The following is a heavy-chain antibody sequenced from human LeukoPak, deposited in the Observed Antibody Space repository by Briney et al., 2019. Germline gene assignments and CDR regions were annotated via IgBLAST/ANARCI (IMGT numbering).Heavy chain of an antibody. CDR2: ISYDGSNK. CDR1: GFTFSSYG. V-gene: IGHV3-30*18. D-gene: IGHD5-18*01. Sequence: GRSLRLSCAASGFTFSSYGMHWVRQAAGKGLEWVAVISYDGSNKYYADSVKGRFTISRDNSKNTLYLQMNSLRAEDTAVYYCAKAEDSPWIQLWLRYYYGMDVWGQGTTVTVSS. CDR3: AKAEDSPWIQLWLRYYYGMDV. J-gene: IGHJ6*02.